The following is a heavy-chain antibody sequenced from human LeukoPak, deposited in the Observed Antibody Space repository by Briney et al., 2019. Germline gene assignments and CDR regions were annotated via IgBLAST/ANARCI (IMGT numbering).Heavy chain of an antibody. CDR2: ISYDGSNK. CDR3: ARQRYFDY. CDR1: GFTFSGYG. V-gene: IGHV3-30*03. Sequence: GGSLRLSCAASGFTFSGYGMHWVREAPGKGVEWVAVISYDGSNKYYADSVKGRFTISRENCKNTLYLQMNSLRAEDTAVYYSARQRYFDYWGQGTLVTVSS. J-gene: IGHJ4*02.